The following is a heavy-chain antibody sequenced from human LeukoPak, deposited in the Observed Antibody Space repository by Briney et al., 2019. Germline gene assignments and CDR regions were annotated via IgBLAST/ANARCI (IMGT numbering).Heavy chain of an antibody. V-gene: IGHV4-39*01. Sequence: SETLSLTCTVSRGSISRSSYYWGWIRQPPGKGLEWIGSFYYGGGTYYNPSLKSRVTISVDTSKNQFSLKLSSVTAADTAVYYCARRFSYDFWSGYYMWGQGTLVTVSS. CDR2: FYYGGGT. D-gene: IGHD3-3*01. CDR3: ARRFSYDFWSGYYM. J-gene: IGHJ4*02. CDR1: RGSISRSSYY.